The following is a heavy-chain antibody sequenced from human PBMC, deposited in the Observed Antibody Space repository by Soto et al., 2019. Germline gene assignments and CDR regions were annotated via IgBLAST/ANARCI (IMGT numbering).Heavy chain of an antibody. J-gene: IGHJ4*02. Sequence: QVQLVQSGAAVKKPGSSVKVSCKASGGTFSSYAISWVRQAPGQGLEWMGGIIPSFGTANYAQKFQGRVTITADESTSTAYRELSSLRSEDTAVYYCARESGDVRPFDYWGQGTLVTVAS. D-gene: IGHD4-17*01. CDR1: GGTFSSYA. CDR3: ARESGDVRPFDY. CDR2: IIPSFGTA. V-gene: IGHV1-69*01.